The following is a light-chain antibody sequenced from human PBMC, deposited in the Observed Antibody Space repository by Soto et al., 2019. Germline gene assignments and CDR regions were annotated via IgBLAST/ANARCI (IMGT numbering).Light chain of an antibody. J-gene: IGKJ2*02. CDR1: QSVSSSY. Sequence: EIVLTQSPGTLSLSPGERATLSCRASQSVSSSYLAWYQKKPGQAPRLLIYGASSRATVIPNRFSGSGSGKYFTLTISRLEPEDFAVYYCQQYGSSPGTFGQGTKLEIK. V-gene: IGKV3-20*01. CDR2: GAS. CDR3: QQYGSSPGT.